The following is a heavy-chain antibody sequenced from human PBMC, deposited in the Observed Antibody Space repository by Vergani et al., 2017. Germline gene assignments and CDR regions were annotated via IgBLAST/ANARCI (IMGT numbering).Heavy chain of an antibody. CDR1: GYTFTSYA. Sequence: QVQLVQSGAEVKKPGASVKVSCKASGYTFTSYAMHWVRQAPGQRLEWMGWINAGIGNTKYSQKFQGRVTITRDTSASTAYMELSSLRSEDTAVYYCASLNGILDAFDIWGQGTMVTVSS. CDR3: ASLNGILDAFDI. J-gene: IGHJ3*02. CDR2: INAGIGNT. V-gene: IGHV1-3*01. D-gene: IGHD5-18*01.